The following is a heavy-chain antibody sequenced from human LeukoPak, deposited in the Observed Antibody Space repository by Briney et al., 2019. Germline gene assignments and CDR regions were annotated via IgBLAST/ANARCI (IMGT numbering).Heavy chain of an antibody. CDR1: GYKFTSNW. CDR3: ARRRDLYSGSYYPFDY. J-gene: IGHJ4*02. V-gene: IGHV5-51*01. CDR2: IHPSDSDT. D-gene: IGHD1-26*01. Sequence: GESLKISCKGSGYKFTSNWIGWVRQMPGKGLEWMGIIHPSDSDTRYSPSFQGQVTISADKSISTAYLQWSSLKASDTAMYYCARRRDLYSGSYYPFDYWGQGTLVTVSS.